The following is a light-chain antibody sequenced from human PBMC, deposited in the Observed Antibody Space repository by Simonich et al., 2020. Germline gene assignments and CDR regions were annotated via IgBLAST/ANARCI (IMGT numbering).Light chain of an antibody. V-gene: IGKV1-5*03. CDR1: HSISSW. J-gene: IGKJ2*01. Sequence: DIQMTQSPSTLSASVGDRVTITCRASHSISSWLAWYQQKPGKAPKLLISKASSLESGVPSRFSGSGSGTEFTLTISSLQPDDFATYYCQQYNSYPYTFGQGTKLEIK. CDR3: QQYNSYPYT. CDR2: KAS.